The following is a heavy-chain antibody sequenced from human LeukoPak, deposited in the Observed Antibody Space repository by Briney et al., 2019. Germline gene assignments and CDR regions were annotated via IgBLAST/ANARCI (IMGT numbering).Heavy chain of an antibody. V-gene: IGHV4-59*01. Sequence: SETLSLTCTVSGASISSYYWSWIRQPPGKGLEWIGYIDYSGNTNNNPSLKSRVTISLDTSKKQFSLKLSSVTAADTAVYSCARTRRGYTYGFPSRELLKAFDMWGQGTMVTVSS. D-gene: IGHD5-18*01. CDR1: GASISSYY. J-gene: IGHJ3*02. CDR2: IDYSGNT. CDR3: ARTRRGYTYGFPSRELLKAFDM.